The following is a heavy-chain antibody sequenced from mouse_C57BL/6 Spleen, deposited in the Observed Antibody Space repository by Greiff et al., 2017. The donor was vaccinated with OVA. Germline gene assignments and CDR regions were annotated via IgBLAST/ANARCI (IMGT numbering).Heavy chain of an antibody. Sequence: EVQLVESEGGLVQPGSSMKLSCTASGFTFSDYYMAWVRPVPEKGLEWVANINYDGSSTYYLDSLKSRFIISRDNAKNILYLQMSSLKSEDTATYYCARVFITGGYFDVWGTGTTVTVSS. J-gene: IGHJ1*03. V-gene: IGHV5-16*01. D-gene: IGHD1-1*01. CDR1: GFTFSDYY. CDR2: INYDGSST. CDR3: ARVFITGGYFDV.